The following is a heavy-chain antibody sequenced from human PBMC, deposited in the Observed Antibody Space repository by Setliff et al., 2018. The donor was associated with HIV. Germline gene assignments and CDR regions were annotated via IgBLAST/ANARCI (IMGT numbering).Heavy chain of an antibody. CDR1: GDSISSHY. CDR3: TRGPEGVAGGDY. D-gene: IGHD3-3*01. V-gene: IGHV4-59*11. J-gene: IGHJ4*02. Sequence: SETLSLTCAVSGDSISSHYWNWIRQPPGKALEWIGYIYYSGSTNYNPSFKSRVTISVDRSKRQFSLNLSSVTAADTAIYYCTRGPEGVAGGDYWGQGILVTVSS. CDR2: IYYSGST.